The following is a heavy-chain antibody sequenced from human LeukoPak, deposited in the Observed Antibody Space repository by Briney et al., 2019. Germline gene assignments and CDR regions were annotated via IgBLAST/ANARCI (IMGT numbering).Heavy chain of an antibody. CDR3: ARAERRINLARGVFGSHFDS. V-gene: IGHV4-34*01. Sequence: SETLSLTCAVSGGSFSCPFWSWICQTPGKGLEWIGEIDHSGRTDYNPSLEGRVTMSVDTSKNQFSLRLTSVTAADTAVYFCARAERRINLARGVFGSHFDSWGQGTLVSVSS. CDR1: GGSFSCPF. CDR2: IDHSGRT. J-gene: IGHJ5*01. D-gene: IGHD3-10*01.